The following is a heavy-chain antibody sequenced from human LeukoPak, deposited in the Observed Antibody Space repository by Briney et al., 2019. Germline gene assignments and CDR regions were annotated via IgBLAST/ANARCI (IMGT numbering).Heavy chain of an antibody. J-gene: IGHJ4*02. CDR2: IKQDGSEK. V-gene: IGHV3-7*01. D-gene: IGHD1-1*01. CDR1: GFTFSSYW. CDR3: ASRRGAGTTRYFDY. Sequence: GGSLRLSCAASGFTFSSYWMSWVRQAPGKGLEWVANIKQDGSEKYYVDSVKGRFTISRDNAKNSLYLQMNSLRAEDTAVYYCASRRGAGTTRYFDYWGQGTLVTVSS.